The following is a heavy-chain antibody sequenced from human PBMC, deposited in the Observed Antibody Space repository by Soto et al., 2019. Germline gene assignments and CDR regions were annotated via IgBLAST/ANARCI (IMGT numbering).Heavy chain of an antibody. Sequence: SVKVSCKASGGTFSSYAISWVRQAPGQGLEWMGGIIPIFGTANYAQKFQGRVTITADESTSTAYMELSSLRSEDTAMYYCARDLPYPYCGGDCYQANYGMDVWGQGTTVTVSS. CDR3: ARDLPYPYCGGDCYQANYGMDV. J-gene: IGHJ6*02. V-gene: IGHV1-69*13. CDR1: GGTFSSYA. D-gene: IGHD2-21*02. CDR2: IIPIFGTA.